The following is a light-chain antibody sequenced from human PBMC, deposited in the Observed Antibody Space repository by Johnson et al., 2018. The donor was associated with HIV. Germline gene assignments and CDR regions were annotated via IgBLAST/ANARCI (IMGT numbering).Light chain of an antibody. V-gene: IGLV1-51*01. Sequence: QSVLTQPPSVSAAPGQKVTISCSGSSSNIGNNYVSWYQQLPGTAPKLLIYDNNKRPSGIPDRFSGSKSGTSATLGITGLQIGDEADYYCGTWDSSLSAYVVGTGTKVTVL. CDR3: GTWDSSLSAYV. CDR2: DNN. J-gene: IGLJ1*01. CDR1: SSNIGNNY.